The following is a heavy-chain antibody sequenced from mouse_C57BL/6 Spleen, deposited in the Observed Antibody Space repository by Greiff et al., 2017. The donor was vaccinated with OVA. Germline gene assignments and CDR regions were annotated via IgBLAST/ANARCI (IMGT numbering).Heavy chain of an antibody. CDR1: GYAFSSSW. Sequence: QVQQQQSGPELVKPGASVKISCKASGYAFSSSWMNWVKQRPGKGLEWIGRIYPGDGDTNYNGKFKGKATLTADKSSSTAYMQLSSLTSEDSAVYFCARDYDHYWGQGTTLTVSS. J-gene: IGHJ2*01. V-gene: IGHV1-82*01. CDR2: IYPGDGDT. CDR3: ARDYDHY. D-gene: IGHD2-4*01.